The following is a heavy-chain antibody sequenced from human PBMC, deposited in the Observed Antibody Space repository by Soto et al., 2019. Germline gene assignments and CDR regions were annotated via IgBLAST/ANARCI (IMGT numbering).Heavy chain of an antibody. V-gene: IGHV1-69*01. CDR1: GGTFSSYA. J-gene: IGHJ4*02. CDR3: ARKMGYCSGGSCLVDFDY. D-gene: IGHD2-15*01. CDR2: IIPIFGTA. Sequence: QVQLVQSGAEVKKPGSSVKVSCKASGGTFSSYAISWVRQAPGHGLEWMGGIIPIFGTANYAQKFQGRVTITADESTSTAYMELSSLRSEDTAVYYCARKMGYCSGGSCLVDFDYWGQGTLVTVSS.